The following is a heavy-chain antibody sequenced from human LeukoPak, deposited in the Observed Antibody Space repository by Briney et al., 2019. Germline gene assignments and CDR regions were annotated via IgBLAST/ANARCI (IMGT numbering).Heavy chain of an antibody. CDR2: ISRDSGTI. Sequence: GGSLRLSCTASGFVFSDYSMNWVRQAPGKGLEWLSYISRDSGTIYYADSVKGRFTISRDNARNSLFLQMSRLRAEDTAVYYCASLPGAVAVDYWGQATLVTVSS. D-gene: IGHD6-19*01. V-gene: IGHV3-48*01. J-gene: IGHJ4*02. CDR1: GFVFSDYS. CDR3: ASLPGAVAVDY.